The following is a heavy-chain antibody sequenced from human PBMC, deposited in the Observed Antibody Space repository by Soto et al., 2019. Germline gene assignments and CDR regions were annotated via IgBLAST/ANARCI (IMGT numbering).Heavy chain of an antibody. V-gene: IGHV1-18*01. CDR1: GYTFTSDG. CDR2: INAHNGNT. D-gene: IGHD2-21*01. CDR3: ARFRAGEAFDS. J-gene: IGHJ4*01. Sequence: ASVKVSCKASGYTFTSDGITWVRQAPGQGLEWVGWINAHNGNTNYEQRLQDRLTLTTDTSTNTAYMELRNLRSDDTAVYYCARFRAGEAFDSWSHGTLVTVSS.